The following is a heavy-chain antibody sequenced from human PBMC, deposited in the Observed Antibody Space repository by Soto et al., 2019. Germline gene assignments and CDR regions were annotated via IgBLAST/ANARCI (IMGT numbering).Heavy chain of an antibody. J-gene: IGHJ4*02. CDR1: GFTLGNYA. V-gene: IGHV3-23*01. CDR3: ARAPASSLTASRPFDY. D-gene: IGHD5-18*01. Sequence: GGSLRLSCAASGFTLGNYAMSWVRQAPGKGLEWVSSISGSGGSTYYADSVKGRFTIARDNSKSTLSLQVNSLRVDDTALYYCARAPASSLTASRPFDYWGQGTLVTVSS. CDR2: ISGSGGST.